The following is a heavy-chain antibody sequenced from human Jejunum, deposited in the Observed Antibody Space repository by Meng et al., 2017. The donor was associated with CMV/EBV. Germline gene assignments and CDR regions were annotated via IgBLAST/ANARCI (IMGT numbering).Heavy chain of an antibody. J-gene: IGHJ5*02. D-gene: IGHD3-10*01. CDR1: GGSISSGGYY. Sequence: QVQLHESGPGLVKPSQTLSLTCTVSGGSISSGGYYWSWIRQHPGKGLEWIGYIHSSGSTYYNPSLRSRLTISVDTSKNQFSLKLSSVTAADTAVYYCARASYGSGSPLGESWFDPWGQGTLVTASS. CDR2: IHSSGST. V-gene: IGHV4-31*03. CDR3: ARASYGSGSPLGESWFDP.